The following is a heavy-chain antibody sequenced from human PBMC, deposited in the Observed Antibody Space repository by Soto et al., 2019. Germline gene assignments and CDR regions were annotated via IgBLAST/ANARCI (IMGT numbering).Heavy chain of an antibody. CDR1: GFNFGGYA. D-gene: IGHD3-16*01. CDR3: AKRGGYAISFYDS. V-gene: IGHV3-23*01. J-gene: IGHJ4*02. Sequence: GGSLRLSCAGTGFNFGGYAMSWVRHAPGKGLEWVSTLSGDGSRAYYADSVRGRFTVSRDNSKSTLYLRMNSLRADDTAIYYCAKRGGYAISFYDSWGQGTLVTVSS. CDR2: LSGDGSRA.